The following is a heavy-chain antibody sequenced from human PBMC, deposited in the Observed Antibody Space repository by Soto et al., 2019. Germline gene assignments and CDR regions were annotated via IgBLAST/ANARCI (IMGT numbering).Heavy chain of an antibody. V-gene: IGHV3-30*18. CDR2: ISYDGSNK. CDR3: AKDNSVGEKIVTPISH. D-gene: IGHD3-10*01. Sequence: HPGGSLRLSCAASGFTFSSYGMHWVRQAPGKGLEWVAVISYDGSNKYYADSVKGRFTISRDNSKNTLYLQMNSLRAEDTAVYYCAKDNSVGEKIVTPISHWGQGTLVTVSS. J-gene: IGHJ4*02. CDR1: GFTFSSYG.